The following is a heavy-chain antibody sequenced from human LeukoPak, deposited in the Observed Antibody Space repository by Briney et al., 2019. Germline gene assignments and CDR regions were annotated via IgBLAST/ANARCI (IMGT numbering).Heavy chain of an antibody. CDR1: GGSFSGYY. CDR3: ARGGVLDSGSYYYYTDV. Sequence: SETLSLTCAVYGGSFSGYYWSWIRQPPGKGLEWIGEINHSGSTNYNPSLKSRVTISVDTSKNQFSLKLSSVTAADTAVYYCARGGVLDSGSYYYYTDVWGKGTTVTVSS. V-gene: IGHV4-34*01. D-gene: IGHD1-26*01. CDR2: INHSGST. J-gene: IGHJ6*03.